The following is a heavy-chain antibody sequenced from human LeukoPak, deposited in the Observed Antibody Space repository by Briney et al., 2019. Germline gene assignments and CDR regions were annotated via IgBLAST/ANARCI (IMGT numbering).Heavy chain of an antibody. J-gene: IGHJ4*02. CDR2: RKEEESEK. CDR1: GFTFSRCW. V-gene: IGHV3-7*01. CDR3: ARDGCLQF. D-gene: IGHD5-24*01. Sequence: GGSLRLSCAASGFTFSRCWISWVREAPGRGPECVANRKEEESEKYYVDSVKGRFTIFKDNAKSSLYLQMNILSAEETEVYYCARDGCLQFWGQGTLVTVSS.